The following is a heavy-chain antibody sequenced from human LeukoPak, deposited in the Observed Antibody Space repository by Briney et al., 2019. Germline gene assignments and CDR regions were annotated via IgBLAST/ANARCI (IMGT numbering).Heavy chain of an antibody. CDR1: GYTFTSYY. Sequence: GASVKVSCKASGYTFTSYYMHWVRQAPGQGLEWMGIINPSGGSTSYAQKFQGRVAITRDTSATTAYMELRSLRSEDMAVYYCARGQARKHFYGSGTFYNREDDAFDIWGQGTMVTVSS. CDR2: INPSGGST. CDR3: ARGQARKHFYGSGTFYNREDDAFDI. D-gene: IGHD3-10*01. J-gene: IGHJ3*02. V-gene: IGHV1-46*01.